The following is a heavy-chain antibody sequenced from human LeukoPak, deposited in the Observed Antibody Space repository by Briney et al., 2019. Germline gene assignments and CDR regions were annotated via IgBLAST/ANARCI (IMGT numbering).Heavy chain of an antibody. CDR1: GYTFTGYY. V-gene: IGHV1-2*02. Sequence: ASVKVSCKASGYTFTGYYMHWVRQAPGQGLEWMGWINPNSGGTNYAQKFQGRVTMTRDMSTSTVYVELSSLRSEDTAVYYCARFDFWSGYYYFDYWGQGTLVTVSS. D-gene: IGHD3-3*01. CDR3: ARFDFWSGYYYFDY. J-gene: IGHJ4*02. CDR2: INPNSGGT.